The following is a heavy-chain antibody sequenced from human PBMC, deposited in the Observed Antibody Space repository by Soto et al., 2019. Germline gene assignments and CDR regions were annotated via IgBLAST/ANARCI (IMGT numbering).Heavy chain of an antibody. CDR3: ARDSTFYVFDY. J-gene: IGHJ4*02. D-gene: IGHD2-2*01. CDR1: GFTFSSYS. CDR2: ISSSSSTI. V-gene: IGHV3-48*01. Sequence: GGSLRLSCAASGFTFSSYSMNWVRQAPGKGLEWVSYISSSSSTIYYADSVKGRFTISRDNAKNSLYLQMNSLRAEDTAVYYCARDSTFYVFDYWGQGTLVTVSS.